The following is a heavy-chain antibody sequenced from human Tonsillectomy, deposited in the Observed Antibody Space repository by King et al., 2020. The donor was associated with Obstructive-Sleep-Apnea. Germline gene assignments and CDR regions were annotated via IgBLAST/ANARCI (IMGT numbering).Heavy chain of an antibody. D-gene: IGHD3-22*01. CDR3: ARDYRSSGYYGSFNF. V-gene: IGHV4-38-2*02. J-gene: IGHJ4*02. CDR2: IYHRGNS. Sequence: VQLQESGPGLVKPSETLSLTCSVSGYSITDGYYWGWIRQSPGKGLEWIGSIYHRGNSYSNPSLKTRATMSVDTSKNQFSLKLSSVTAADTAVYYCARDYRSSGYYGSFNFWGQGILVTVSS. CDR1: GYSITDGYY.